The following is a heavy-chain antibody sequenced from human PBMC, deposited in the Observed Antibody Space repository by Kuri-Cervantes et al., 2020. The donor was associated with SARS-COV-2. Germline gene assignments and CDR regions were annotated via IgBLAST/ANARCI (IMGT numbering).Heavy chain of an antibody. V-gene: IGHV4-61*08. D-gene: IGHD5-18*01. J-gene: IGHJ4*02. CDR2: IYYSGST. CDR3: ARDNVDTAMGIDY. Sequence: SETLSLTCTVSGGSISSGDYYWSWIRQPPGKGLEWIGYIYYSGSTNYNPSLKSRVTISVDTSKNQFSLKLSSVTAADTAVYYCARDNVDTAMGIDYWGQGTLVTVSS. CDR1: GGSISSGDYY.